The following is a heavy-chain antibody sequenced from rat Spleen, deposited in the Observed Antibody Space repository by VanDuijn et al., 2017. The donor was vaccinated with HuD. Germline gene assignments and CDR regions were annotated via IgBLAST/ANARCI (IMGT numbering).Heavy chain of an antibody. D-gene: IGHD1-9*01. CDR2: ITSGGSNT. J-gene: IGHJ2*01. CDR3: ARRHYGYTDYFDY. Sequence: EVQLVESGGGLVQPGRSLKLSCAASGFTFSDYGMAWVRQAPTKGLEWVATITSGGSNTYYPDSVKGRFTISRDNAKSTLSLQMDSLRSEDTATYYCARRHYGYTDYFDYWGQGVMVTVSS. CDR1: GFTFSDYG. V-gene: IGHV5-29*01.